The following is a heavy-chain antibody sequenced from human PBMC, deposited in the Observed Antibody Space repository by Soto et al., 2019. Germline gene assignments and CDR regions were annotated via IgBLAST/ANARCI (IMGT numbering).Heavy chain of an antibody. CDR1: GFTLSDYY. V-gene: IGHV3-11*01. Sequence: QVQLVESGGGLVKPGGSLRLSCAASGFTLSDYYMSWIRQAPGKGLELVSYISSSGSTIYYADSVKGRFTISRDNAKNSLYLQMNSLRAEDTAVYYCARDPEDIVVVPAATRPVDYWGQGTLVTVSS. D-gene: IGHD2-2*01. CDR2: ISSSGSTI. J-gene: IGHJ4*02. CDR3: ARDPEDIVVVPAATRPVDY.